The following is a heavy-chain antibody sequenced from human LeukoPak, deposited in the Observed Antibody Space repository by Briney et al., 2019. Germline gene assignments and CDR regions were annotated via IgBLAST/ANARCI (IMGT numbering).Heavy chain of an antibody. CDR3: ARTNGYFDL. CDR1: GITLSNYG. D-gene: IGHD1/OR15-1a*01. J-gene: IGHJ2*01. CDR2: ISERGGST. Sequence: GGSLRLSCVVSGITLSNYGMSWVRQAPGKGLEWVSGISERGGSTFYADSVKGRFTISRDNSKSTVYMEMNSLRADETAVYYCARTNGYFDLWGRGTLVTVSS. V-gene: IGHV3-23*01.